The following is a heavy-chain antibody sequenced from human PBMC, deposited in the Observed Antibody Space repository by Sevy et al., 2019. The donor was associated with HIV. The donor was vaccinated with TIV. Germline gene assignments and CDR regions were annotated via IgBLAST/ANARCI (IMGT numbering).Heavy chain of an antibody. Sequence: GGSLRLSCAAPGFTFSTYAMSWVRQAPGKGLQWVSAISGSAGSTYYADFVKGRFTISRDNSKKTLYMQMNSLRAEDTAAYYCAKLARTVYGLDVWGQGTTVTGSS. V-gene: IGHV3-23*01. J-gene: IGHJ6*02. CDR2: ISGSAGST. D-gene: IGHD5-12*01. CDR1: GFTFSTYA. CDR3: AKLARTVYGLDV.